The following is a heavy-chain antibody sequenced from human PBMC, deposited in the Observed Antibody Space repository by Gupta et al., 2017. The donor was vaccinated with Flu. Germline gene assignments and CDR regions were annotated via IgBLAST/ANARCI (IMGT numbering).Heavy chain of an antibody. V-gene: IGHV1-2*04. J-gene: IGHJ5*02. D-gene: IGHD1-7*01. CDR2: INPNSGGT. Sequence: QVQLVQSGAEVKKPGASVKVSCKASGYTFTGYYMHWVRQAPGQGLEWMGWINPNSGGTNYAQKFQGWVTMTRDTSISTAYMELSRLRSDDTAVYYCARDLGSYNWNSKVNWFDPWGQGTLVTVSS. CDR3: ARDLGSYNWNSKVNWFDP. CDR1: GYTFTGYY.